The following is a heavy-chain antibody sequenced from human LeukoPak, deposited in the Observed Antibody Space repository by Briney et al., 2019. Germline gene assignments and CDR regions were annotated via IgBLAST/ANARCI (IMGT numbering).Heavy chain of an antibody. Sequence: GGSLRLSCAASGFTFNNYSMNWVRQAPGKGLEWVSSISSRSNYIYYPDSVKGRFTISRDNAKNSLYLQMNGLRAEDTAVYYCARDVAYYYESSGYYSLGFDIWGQGTMVTVSS. D-gene: IGHD3-22*01. CDR2: ISSRSNYI. V-gene: IGHV3-21*01. J-gene: IGHJ3*02. CDR1: GFTFNNYS. CDR3: ARDVAYYYESSGYYSLGFDI.